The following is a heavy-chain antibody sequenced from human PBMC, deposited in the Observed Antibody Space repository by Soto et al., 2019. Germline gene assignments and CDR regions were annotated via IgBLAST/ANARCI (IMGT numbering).Heavy chain of an antibody. CDR3: ARQSNDFWSGYYYYYGMDV. CDR2: IYYSGST. J-gene: IGHJ6*02. CDR1: GGSISSSSYY. D-gene: IGHD3-3*01. Sequence: SETLSLTCTVSGGSISSSSYYWGWIRQPPGKGLEWIGSIYYSGSTYYNPSLKSRVTISVDTSKNQFSLKLSSVTAADTAVYYCARQSNDFWSGYYYYYGMDVWGQGTTVTVSS. V-gene: IGHV4-39*01.